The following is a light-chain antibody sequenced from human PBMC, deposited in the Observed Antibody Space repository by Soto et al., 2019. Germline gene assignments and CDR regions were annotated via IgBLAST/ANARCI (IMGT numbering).Light chain of an antibody. CDR1: HSISNY. V-gene: IGKV1-39*01. CDR3: QQCYSTIEGLT. J-gene: IGKJ4*01. Sequence: DIQLTQSPSSLSASVGDRVTITCRASHSISNYVNWYQQKPGKTPKLLIFGASSLQSGVPSRFSGSGSGTDFPLTSSSLQREDFATYFCQQCYSTIEGLTFGGGTKVEIK. CDR2: GAS.